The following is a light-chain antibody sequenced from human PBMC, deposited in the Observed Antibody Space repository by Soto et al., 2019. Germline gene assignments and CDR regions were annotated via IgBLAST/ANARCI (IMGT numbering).Light chain of an antibody. CDR1: QSVSSN. Sequence: EILITHSAATLSVSPGERATLSCRASQSVSSNLAWYQQKPGQAPRLLIYGASTRATGIPARFSGSGSGTEFTLTISSLQSEDFAVYYCQQYNNWPPWTFGQGTKVDIK. CDR3: QQYNNWPPWT. V-gene: IGKV3-15*01. CDR2: GAS. J-gene: IGKJ1*01.